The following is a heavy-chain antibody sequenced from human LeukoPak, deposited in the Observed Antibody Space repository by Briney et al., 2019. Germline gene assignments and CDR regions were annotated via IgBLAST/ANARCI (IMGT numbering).Heavy chain of an antibody. CDR2: IYYSGST. D-gene: IGHD5-18*01. Sequence: SETLSLTCTVSGGSISSSSYYWGWIRQPPGKGLEWIGSIYYSGSTYYNPSLKSRVTKSVDTSKNQFSLKLSSVTAADTAVYYCARIQLWFNDAFDIWGQGTMVTVSS. J-gene: IGHJ3*02. CDR3: ARIQLWFNDAFDI. CDR1: GGSISSSSYY. V-gene: IGHV4-39*01.